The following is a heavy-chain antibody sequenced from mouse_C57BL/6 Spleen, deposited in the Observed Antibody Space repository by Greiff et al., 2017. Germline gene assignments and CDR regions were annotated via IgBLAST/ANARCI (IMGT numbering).Heavy chain of an antibody. CDR3: ARLDWDAWYFDV. CDR1: GYAFSSSW. D-gene: IGHD4-1*01. Sequence: QVQLKQSGPELVKPGASVKISCKASGYAFSSSWMNWVKQRPGKGLEWIGRMYPGDGDTNYNGKFKGKATLTADKSSSTAYMQLSSLTSEDSAVYFCARLDWDAWYFDVWGTGTTVTVSS. V-gene: IGHV1-82*01. CDR2: MYPGDGDT. J-gene: IGHJ1*03.